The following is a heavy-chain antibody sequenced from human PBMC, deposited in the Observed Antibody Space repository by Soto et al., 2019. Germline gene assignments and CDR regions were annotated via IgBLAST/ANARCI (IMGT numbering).Heavy chain of an antibody. J-gene: IGHJ4*02. CDR2: INTDGSVT. V-gene: IGHV3-74*01. Sequence: AVSGFKCKDFWRQWVAQAPGKGLVWVARINTDGSVTSHADSVKGRFTISRDNAKSTLYLQMNSLRAEDSALYYCARQTGLGATNYWGRGPMVTVSS. CDR3: ARQTGLGATNY. CDR1: GFKCKDFW. D-gene: IGHD1-26*01.